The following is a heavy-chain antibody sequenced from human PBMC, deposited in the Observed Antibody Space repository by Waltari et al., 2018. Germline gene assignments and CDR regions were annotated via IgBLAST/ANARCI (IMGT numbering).Heavy chain of an antibody. Sequence: QVQLQESGPGLVKPSETLSLTCTVSGGSISSYYWSWIRQPPGKGLEWIGYIYYSGSTNYNPSLKSRVTISVDTSKNQFSLKLSSVTAADTAVYYCARAYYDILTGYPHFDYWGQGTLVTVPS. V-gene: IGHV4-59*01. CDR2: IYYSGST. CDR3: ARAYYDILTGYPHFDY. D-gene: IGHD3-9*01. J-gene: IGHJ4*02. CDR1: GGSISSYY.